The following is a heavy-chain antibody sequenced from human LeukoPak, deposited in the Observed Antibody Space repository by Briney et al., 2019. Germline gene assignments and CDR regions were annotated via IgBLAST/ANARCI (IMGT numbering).Heavy chain of an antibody. CDR2: ISWNSGSI. J-gene: IGHJ3*02. CDR1: GFTFDDYA. V-gene: IGHV3-9*01. Sequence: PGGSLRLSCAASGFTFDDYAMHWVRHAPGKGLEWVSGISWNSGSIGYADSVKGRFTISRDNAKNSLYLQMNSLRAEDTALYYCAKDVAVDYYDSSGSAHDAFDIWGQGTMVTVSS. CDR3: AKDVAVDYYDSSGSAHDAFDI. D-gene: IGHD3-22*01.